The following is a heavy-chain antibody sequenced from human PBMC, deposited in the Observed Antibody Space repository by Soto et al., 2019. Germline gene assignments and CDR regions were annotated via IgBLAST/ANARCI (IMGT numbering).Heavy chain of an antibody. J-gene: IGHJ4*02. CDR2: IYYSGST. D-gene: IGHD6-13*01. Sequence: SETLSLTCTVSGGSISSGGYYWSWIRQHPGKGLKWIGYIYYSGSTYYNPSLKSRVTISVDTSKNQFSLKLSSVTAADTAVYYCARSVMGRSNHVGFIAAAGTIQFDYWGQGTLVTVSS. CDR1: GGSISSGGYY. V-gene: IGHV4-31*03. CDR3: ARSVMGRSNHVGFIAAAGTIQFDY.